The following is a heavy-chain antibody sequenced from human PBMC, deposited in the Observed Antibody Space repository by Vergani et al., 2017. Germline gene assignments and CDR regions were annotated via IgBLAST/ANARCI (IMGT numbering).Heavy chain of an antibody. J-gene: IGHJ4*02. CDR3: ARDTVTGSRYFDY. V-gene: IGHV3-30*02. CDR2: IWYDGSNT. Sequence: QVQLVESGGGVVQPGGSLRLSCGASGFTFSNYGMHWVRQAPGKGLEWVTFIWYDGSNTYYAYSVKGRFTISRDNSKNTLFLQMNSLRPEDTAVYYCARDTVTGSRYFDYWGQGTLVTVSS. D-gene: IGHD6-19*01. CDR1: GFTFSNYG.